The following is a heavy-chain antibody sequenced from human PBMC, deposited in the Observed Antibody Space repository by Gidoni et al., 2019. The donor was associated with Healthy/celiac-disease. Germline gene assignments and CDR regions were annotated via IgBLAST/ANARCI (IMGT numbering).Heavy chain of an antibody. Sequence: EVQLLESGGGLVQPGGSLRLSCAASGFTFSSYAMRWVRQAPEKGLEWVSAISGRGGSTYYADSLKGRSTSSRDNSKNTLYLQMNSLSAEDTAVYDCAKDSGYDFTTGWFDPWGQGTLVTVSS. D-gene: IGHD5-12*01. CDR2: ISGRGGST. CDR3: AKDSGYDFTTGWFDP. V-gene: IGHV3-23*01. CDR1: GFTFSSYA. J-gene: IGHJ5*02.